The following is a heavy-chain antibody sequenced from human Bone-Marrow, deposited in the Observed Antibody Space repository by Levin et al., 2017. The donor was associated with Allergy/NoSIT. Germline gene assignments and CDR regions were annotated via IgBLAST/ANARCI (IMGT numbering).Heavy chain of an antibody. CDR3: ARDWPFGSGPYDAFDI. Sequence: PGESLKISCTASGFTLSTHYMSWVRQAPGKGLEWVSLIYTAGATYYADSVQCRFTISRDNSKNTLFLQMNSLSADDTAVYFCARDWPFGSGPYDAFDIWGPGTMVTVSS. CDR1: GFTLSTHY. V-gene: IGHV3-53*01. J-gene: IGHJ3*02. CDR2: IYTAGAT. D-gene: IGHD3-10*01.